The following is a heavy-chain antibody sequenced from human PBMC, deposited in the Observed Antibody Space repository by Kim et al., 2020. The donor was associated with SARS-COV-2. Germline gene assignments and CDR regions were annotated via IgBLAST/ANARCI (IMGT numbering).Heavy chain of an antibody. CDR3: ARGVSTAARRRLDY. CDR2: INHSGST. CDR1: GGSFSGYY. J-gene: IGHJ4*02. Sequence: SETLSLTCAVYGGSFSGYYWSWIRQPPGKGLEWIGEINHSGSTNYNPSLKSRVTISVDTSKNQFSLKLSSVTAADTAVYYCARGVSTAARRRLDYWGQGTLVTLSS. D-gene: IGHD6-6*01. V-gene: IGHV4-34*01.